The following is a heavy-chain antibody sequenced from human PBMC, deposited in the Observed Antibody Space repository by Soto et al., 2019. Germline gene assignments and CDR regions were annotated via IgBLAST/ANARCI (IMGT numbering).Heavy chain of an antibody. D-gene: IGHD2-15*01. CDR2: ISGGGGST. J-gene: IGHJ5*02. V-gene: IGHV3-23*01. Sequence: GGSLRLSCAASGFTFSSYAMSWVRQAPGKGLEWVSAISGGGGSTYYADSVEGRFTISRDNSKNTLFLQMNNLRVEDTAVYYCARDPYCSNGACYSVSWGQGILVTVSS. CDR3: ARDPYCSNGACYSVS. CDR1: GFTFSSYA.